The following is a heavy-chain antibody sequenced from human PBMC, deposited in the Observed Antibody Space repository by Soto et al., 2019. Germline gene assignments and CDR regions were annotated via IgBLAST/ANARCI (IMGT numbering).Heavy chain of an antibody. V-gene: IGHV3-33*01. J-gene: IGHJ3*01. CDR3: GRVLRSCGWDYVFDV. D-gene: IGHD3-9*01. CDR2: LWNDGITK. CDR1: GFGLSTYG. Sequence: QVQLVESGGDVVQPGGSLRLSCAASGFGLSTYGMHWVRQAPGKGLEWMAVLWNDGITKYYADSVKGRFTISRDNSKTALYLQMNSLRAEDAAVYCCGRVLRSCGWDYVFDVWGQGALVTVSS.